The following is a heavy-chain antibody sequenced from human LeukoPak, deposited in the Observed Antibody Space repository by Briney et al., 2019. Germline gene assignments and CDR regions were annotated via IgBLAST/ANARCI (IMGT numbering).Heavy chain of an antibody. CDR2: IYHSGST. CDR3: ARGIAAAGGFDY. J-gene: IGHJ4*02. CDR1: GGSISSGGYS. Sequence: SQALSLTCAVSGGSISSGGYSWSWIRQPPGKGLEWIGYIYHSGSTYYNPSLKSRVTISVDTSKNQFSLKLSSVTAADTAVYYCARGIAAAGGFDYWGQGTLVTVSS. D-gene: IGHD6-13*01. V-gene: IGHV4-30-2*01.